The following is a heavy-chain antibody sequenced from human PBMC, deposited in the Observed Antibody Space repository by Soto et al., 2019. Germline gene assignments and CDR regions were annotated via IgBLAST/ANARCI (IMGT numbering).Heavy chain of an antibody. CDR3: ARDKSGSYSAEY. Sequence: GGSLRLSCVASGFTLSNYAVHWFRQAPGKGLEWVAVIKYDGNYEYYADDVKGRLNLSRDISKNKLYMKMNRLRADDTAVYYCARDKSGSYSAEYWGQGTLVTVSS. CDR2: IKYDGNYE. D-gene: IGHD1-26*01. CDR1: GFTLSNYA. J-gene: IGHJ4*02. V-gene: IGHV3-30-3*01.